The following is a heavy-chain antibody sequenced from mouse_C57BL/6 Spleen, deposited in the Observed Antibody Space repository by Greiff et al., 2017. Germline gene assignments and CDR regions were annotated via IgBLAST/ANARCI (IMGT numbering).Heavy chain of an antibody. Sequence: QVQLQQPGAELVKPGASVKLSCKASGYTFTSYWMHWVKQRPGQGLEWIGMIHPNSGSTNYNEKFKSKATLTVDKSSSTAYMQRSSLTSEESAVXYCERSGSNYAMAYWGQGTLVTVSA. CDR3: ERSGSNYAMAY. D-gene: IGHD2-5*01. CDR2: IHPNSGST. CDR1: GYTFTSYW. V-gene: IGHV1-64*01. J-gene: IGHJ3*01.